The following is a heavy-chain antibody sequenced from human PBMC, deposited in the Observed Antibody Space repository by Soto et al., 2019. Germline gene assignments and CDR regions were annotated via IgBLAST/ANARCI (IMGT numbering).Heavy chain of an antibody. J-gene: IGHJ4*02. CDR1: GFTLNTYD. CDR2: IRSSTSHI. CDR3: ARGFSAGKGSTPDY. V-gene: IGHV3-21*01. D-gene: IGHD3-10*01. Sequence: PGGTLRLSCLASGFTLNTYDMTWVRQAPGKGLYWVASIRSSTSHIHYAESVKGRFTISRDNAQNSMFLQMNTLRPEKTAKDYLARGFSAGKGSTPDYGSQGSLVSVPS.